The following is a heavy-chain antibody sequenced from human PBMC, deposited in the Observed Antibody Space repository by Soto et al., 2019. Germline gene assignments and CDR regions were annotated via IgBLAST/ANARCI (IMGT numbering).Heavy chain of an antibody. V-gene: IGHV1-69*14. CDR2: IIPIFGTA. D-gene: IGHD1-26*01. Sequence: QVQLVQSGAEVKKPGSSVKVSCKASGGTFSSYAISWVRQAPGQGLEWMGGIIPIFGTAAYAQKFQGRVTITGAKXTXTXXMERSSLRSENTAVYYCASHSGSSPEGRYYSGMDVWGQGATVTVSS. J-gene: IGHJ6*02. CDR3: ASHSGSSPEGRYYSGMDV. CDR1: GGTFSSYA.